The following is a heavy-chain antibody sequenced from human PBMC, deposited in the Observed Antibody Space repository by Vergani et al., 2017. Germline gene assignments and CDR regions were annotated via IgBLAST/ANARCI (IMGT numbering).Heavy chain of an antibody. D-gene: IGHD6-13*01. CDR3: ARILCSSGWSPLAFDYYNGRDV. CDR1: GFSLSNARMG. Sequence: QVTLKESGPVLVKPTETLTQTCTVSGFSLSNARMGVSWIRQPPGKALEWLAHIFSIDEKSYSTSLKSRLTISKDTSKSQVVLTMTNMDPVDTATYYCARILCSSGWSPLAFDYYNGRDVWGQGTTVTVSS. J-gene: IGHJ6*02. CDR2: IFSIDEK. V-gene: IGHV2-26*01.